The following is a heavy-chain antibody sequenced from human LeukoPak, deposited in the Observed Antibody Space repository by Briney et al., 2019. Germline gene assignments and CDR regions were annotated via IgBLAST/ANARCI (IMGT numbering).Heavy chain of an antibody. CDR1: GFTFSGSA. CDR3: TSLAFHSSGWYDY. D-gene: IGHD6-19*01. V-gene: IGHV3-73*01. J-gene: IGHJ4*02. Sequence: PGGSLRLSCAASGFTFSGSAIHWVRQASGKGLEWVGRIRTKPNSYATAYAASVKGRFTISRDDSKNTAYLQMNSLKTEDTAVYYCTSLAFHSSGWYDYWGQGTLVTVSS. CDR2: IRTKPNSYAT.